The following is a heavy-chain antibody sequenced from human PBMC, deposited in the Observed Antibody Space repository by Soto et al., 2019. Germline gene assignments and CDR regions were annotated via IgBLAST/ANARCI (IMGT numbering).Heavy chain of an antibody. J-gene: IGHJ4*02. V-gene: IGHV5-10-1*01. CDR1: GYSFTSYR. CDR3: ARIMVATRDY. D-gene: IGHD5-12*01. CDR2: IDPSDSYT. Sequence: GECMTTCCKGSGYSFTSYRIIWVRQMPGKGLEWMGRIDPSDSYTNYSPSFQGHVTISADKSIRTAYLQWSSLKASDTAMYYCARIMVATRDYWGQGTLVTVSS.